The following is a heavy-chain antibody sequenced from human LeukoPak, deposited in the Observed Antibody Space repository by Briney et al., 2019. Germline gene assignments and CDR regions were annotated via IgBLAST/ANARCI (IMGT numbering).Heavy chain of an antibody. CDR1: GGSISGYY. J-gene: IGHJ4*02. D-gene: IGHD2-15*01. CDR3: ARDFEVCSGGNCYPTIDY. Sequence: SETLSLTCTVSGGSISGYYWSWIRQPASERLEYIGRIYTSGSTIYNPSLKSRVAMSVDTSKNQFSLKLSSVTTADTAVYYCARDFEVCSGGNCYPTIDYWGQGTLVTVSS. V-gene: IGHV4-4*07. CDR2: IYTSGST.